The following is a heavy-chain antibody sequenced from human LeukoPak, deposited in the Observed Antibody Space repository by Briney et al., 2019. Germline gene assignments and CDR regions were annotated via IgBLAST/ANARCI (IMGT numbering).Heavy chain of an antibody. CDR2: ISSSSSTI. D-gene: IGHD3-10*01. CDR1: GFTFSSYG. J-gene: IGHJ4*02. Sequence: GGSLRLTCAASGFTFSSYGMCWVRQAPVKGLEWVSYISSSSSTIYYADCVKSRFTISRDNAKNSLYLQMNSLRAEDTAVYYCARDLLWFGEFPEPDYWGQGTLVTVSS. V-gene: IGHV3-48*01. CDR3: ARDLLWFGEFPEPDY.